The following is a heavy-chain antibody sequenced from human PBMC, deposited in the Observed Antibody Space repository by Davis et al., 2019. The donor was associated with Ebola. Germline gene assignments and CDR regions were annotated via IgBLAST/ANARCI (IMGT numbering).Heavy chain of an antibody. Sequence: PGGSLRLSCEASGFPFSNYGMHWVRQAPGKGLEWVAFIRFDGKKKDYADSVKGRFTLSRDNAKNSLYLQMNSLRDEDTAVYYCASRSPVMVRGVDTRFDYWGQGTLVTVSS. CDR1: GFPFSNYG. D-gene: IGHD3-10*01. V-gene: IGHV3-30*02. J-gene: IGHJ4*02. CDR2: IRFDGKKK. CDR3: ASRSPVMVRGVDTRFDY.